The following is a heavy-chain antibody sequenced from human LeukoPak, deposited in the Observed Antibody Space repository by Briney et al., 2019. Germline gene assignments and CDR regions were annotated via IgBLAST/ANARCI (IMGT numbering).Heavy chain of an antibody. CDR1: GGSISNGGYY. Sequence: SQTLSLTCTVSGGSISNGGYYWNWIRQHPGKGLEWIGYVYYSGSTSYNPSLKSRVTISVDTSKNQFSLKLSSVTAADTAVYYCARDHPLARGYCSGGSCYSDPGYYYYGMDVWGQGTTVTVSS. V-gene: IGHV4-31*03. CDR2: VYYSGST. CDR3: ARDHPLARGYCSGGSCYSDPGYYYYGMDV. J-gene: IGHJ6*02. D-gene: IGHD2-15*01.